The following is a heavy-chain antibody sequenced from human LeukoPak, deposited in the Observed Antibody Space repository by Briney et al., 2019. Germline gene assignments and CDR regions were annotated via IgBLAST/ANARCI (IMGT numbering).Heavy chain of an antibody. J-gene: IGHJ5*02. V-gene: IGHV3-49*03. CDR1: GFTFGDYA. Sequence: GGSLRLSCTASGFTFGDYAMSWFRQAPGKGLEWVGFIRSKAYGGTTEYAASVKGRFTISRDDSKSIAYLQMNSLKTEDTAVYYCTRAGPTLYRSGGSCYSGDWFDPWGQGTLVTVSS. CDR3: TRAGPTLYRSGGSCYSGDWFDP. CDR2: IRSKAYGGTT. D-gene: IGHD2-15*01.